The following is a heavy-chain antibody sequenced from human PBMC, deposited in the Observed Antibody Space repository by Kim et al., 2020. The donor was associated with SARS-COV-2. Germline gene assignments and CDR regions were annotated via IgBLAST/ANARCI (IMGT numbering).Heavy chain of an antibody. CDR1: GFTFSSYA. CDR3: AGNSGSYYGWFDP. V-gene: IGHV3-30*04. J-gene: IGHJ5*02. CDR2: ISYDGSNK. Sequence: GGSLRLSCAASGFTFSSYAMHWVRQAPGKGLEWVAVISYDGSNKYYADSVKGRFTISRDNSKNTLYLQMNSLRAEDTAVYYCAGNSGSYYGWFDPWGQGTLVTVSS. D-gene: IGHD1-26*01.